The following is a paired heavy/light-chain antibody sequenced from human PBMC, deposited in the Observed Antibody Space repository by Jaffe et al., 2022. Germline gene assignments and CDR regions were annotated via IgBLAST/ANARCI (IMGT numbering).Heavy chain of an antibody. D-gene: IGHD2-15*01. CDR2: IRSKASSYAT. CDR3: LLVATNTPYYFDD. J-gene: IGHJ4*02. CDR1: GFTFSGSV. V-gene: IGHV3-73*02. Sequence: EVQLVKSGGGLVQPGGSLKLSCAASGFTFSGSVMHWVRQASGKGLEWVGRIRSKASSYATAYGASVKGRFTISRDDSKNTAYLQMNSLKTEDTALYYCLLVATNTPYYFDDWGQGTLVIVSS.
Light chain of an antibody. J-gene: IGLJ2*01. CDR1: SSNIGANYD. CDR2: SNS. V-gene: IGLV1-40*01. Sequence: QSVLTQPPSVSGAPGQRVTISCTGSSSNIGANYDVHWYQQLPGTAPKLLIYSNSNRPSGVPDRFSGSKSGTSASLAITGLQAEDEADYYCQSYDSSLYVVFGGGTKLTVL. CDR3: QSYDSSLYVV.